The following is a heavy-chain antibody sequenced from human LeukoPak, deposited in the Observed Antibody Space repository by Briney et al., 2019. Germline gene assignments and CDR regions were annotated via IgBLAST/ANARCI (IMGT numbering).Heavy chain of an antibody. D-gene: IGHD1-14*01. CDR2: ISSGSSTI. CDR3: ARVVGDTGYYFDP. J-gene: IGHJ4*02. V-gene: IGHV3-48*03. Sequence: PGGSLRLSCAASGFTFNNYEMNWVRQAPGKGLEWVSYISSGSSTIYYADSVKGRFTISRDDAKNSLYLQMNSLRAEDTAVYYCARVVGDTGYYFDPWGQGTLVTVSS. CDR1: GFTFNNYE.